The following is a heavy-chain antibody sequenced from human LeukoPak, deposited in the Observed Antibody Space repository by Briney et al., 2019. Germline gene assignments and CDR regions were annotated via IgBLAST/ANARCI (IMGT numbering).Heavy chain of an antibody. Sequence: ASVTLSCTASGYAFTDYYLHWVRTAPGPGLGWMGWISPNTGDTSYAQKFQGRVTMTSDTSITTAYMELSSLRSDDTAVYYCASPRHNWNYPDVWGQGTTVTISS. D-gene: IGHD1-7*01. CDR1: GYAFTDYY. J-gene: IGHJ6*02. V-gene: IGHV1-2*02. CDR2: ISPNTGDT. CDR3: ASPRHNWNYPDV.